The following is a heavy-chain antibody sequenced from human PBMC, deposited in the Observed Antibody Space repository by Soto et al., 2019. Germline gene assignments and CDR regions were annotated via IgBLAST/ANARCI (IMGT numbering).Heavy chain of an antibody. Sequence: SETLSLTCTVSGGSISSSSYYWGWIRQPPGKGLEWIGSIYYIGSTYYNPSLKSRVTISVDTSKNQFSLKLSSVTAADTAVYYCARHDVSYGQYNWFDPWGQGTLVTVSS. D-gene: IGHD5-18*01. CDR2: IYYIGST. J-gene: IGHJ5*02. CDR1: GGSISSSSYY. V-gene: IGHV4-39*01. CDR3: ARHDVSYGQYNWFDP.